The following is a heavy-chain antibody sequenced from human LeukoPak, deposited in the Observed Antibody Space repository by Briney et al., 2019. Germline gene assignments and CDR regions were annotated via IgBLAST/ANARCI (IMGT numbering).Heavy chain of an antibody. D-gene: IGHD6-13*01. CDR2: INPNSGGT. Sequence: ASVKVSCKASGYTFTGYCMHWVRQAPGQGLEWMGWINPNSGGTNYAQKFQGRVTMTRDTSISTAYMELSRLRSDDTAVYYCARGGWHMAAAGRGGFDYWGQGTLVTVSS. CDR3: ARGGWHMAAAGRGGFDY. V-gene: IGHV1-2*02. J-gene: IGHJ4*02. CDR1: GYTFTGYC.